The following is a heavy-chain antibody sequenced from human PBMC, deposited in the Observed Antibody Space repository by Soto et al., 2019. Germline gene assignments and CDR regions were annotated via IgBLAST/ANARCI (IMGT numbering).Heavy chain of an antibody. CDR2: INANSGST. Sequence: ASVKVSCKASGYTFTSYGISWVRQAPGQGLEWMGWINANSGSTNYAQKFQGWVTMTRDTSISTAYMELSRLRSDDTAVYYCAIEWGDYSAFDIWGQGTMVTVSS. J-gene: IGHJ3*02. CDR3: AIEWGDYSAFDI. D-gene: IGHD4-17*01. CDR1: GYTFTSYG. V-gene: IGHV1-2*04.